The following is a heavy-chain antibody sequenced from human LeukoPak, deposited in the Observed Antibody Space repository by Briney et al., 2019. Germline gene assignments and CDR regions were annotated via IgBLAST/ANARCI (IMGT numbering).Heavy chain of an antibody. J-gene: IGHJ4*02. D-gene: IGHD3-22*01. V-gene: IGHV3-23*01. Sequence: GGSLRLSCAASGFTHSSYAMSLVRQAPGKGLEWVSAISGSGGSTYYADSVKGRFTISRYNSKNTLYLQMNSLRAEDTAVYYCAKDGTYYYDSSGYRYFDYWGQGTLVTVSS. CDR1: GFTHSSYA. CDR2: ISGSGGST. CDR3: AKDGTYYYDSSGYRYFDY.